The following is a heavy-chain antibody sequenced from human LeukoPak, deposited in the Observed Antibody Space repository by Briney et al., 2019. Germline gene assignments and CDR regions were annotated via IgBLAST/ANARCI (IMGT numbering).Heavy chain of an antibody. CDR3: VGHCTSSSGPWYY. J-gene: IGHJ4*02. V-gene: IGHV3-23*01. CDR1: GCTFSSYA. CDR2: ISGSGGTT. Sequence: PLGSLRLSCEASGCTFSSYAITWVRQAPGQGLEWVAAISGSGGTTYYADNLQGRVTITGDGSTNTPFMQLNSLRVEDTAVYYCVGHCTSSSGPWYYWGQGTLLTVSS. D-gene: IGHD2-2*01.